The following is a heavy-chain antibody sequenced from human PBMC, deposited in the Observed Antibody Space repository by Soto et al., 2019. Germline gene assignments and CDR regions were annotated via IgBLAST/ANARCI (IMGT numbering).Heavy chain of an antibody. Sequence: PSEPLSLTCTVSGGSISSYYWSWIRQPPGKGLEWIGYIYYSGSTNYNPSLKSRVTISVDTSKNQFSLKLSSVTAADTAVYYCARGYTSRFDPWGQGTLVTVSS. D-gene: IGHD1-20*01. CDR2: IYYSGST. J-gene: IGHJ5*02. CDR1: GGSISSYY. CDR3: ARGYTSRFDP. V-gene: IGHV4-59*01.